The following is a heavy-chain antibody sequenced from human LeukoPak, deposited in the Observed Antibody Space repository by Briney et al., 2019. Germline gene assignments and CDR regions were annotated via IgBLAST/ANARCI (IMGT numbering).Heavy chain of an antibody. CDR3: ARSVEYDFWSGRTFDP. CDR2: IFYSGST. CDR1: GVSVSSGGYY. Sequence: SQTLSLTCTVSGVSVSSGGYYWTWIRQHPGKGLEWIGYIFYSGSTYHNPSLNRRVTISLDTSQNQFSLSLNSVTAADTAVYYCARSVEYDFWSGRTFDPWGQGMLVIVSS. D-gene: IGHD3/OR15-3a*01. V-gene: IGHV4-31*03. J-gene: IGHJ5*02.